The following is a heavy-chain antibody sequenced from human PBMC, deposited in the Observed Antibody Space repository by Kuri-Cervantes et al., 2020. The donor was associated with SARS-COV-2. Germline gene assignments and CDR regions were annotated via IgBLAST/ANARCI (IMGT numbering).Heavy chain of an antibody. D-gene: IGHD3-10*01. CDR3: ARGSNYYYYYHMDV. V-gene: IGHV1-69*04. CDR1: GYTFTSYD. Sequence: SVKVSCKASGYTFTSYDINWVRQATGQGLEWMGRIIPILGIANYAQKFQGRVTITADKSTSTAYMELSSLRSEDTAVYYCARGSNYYYYYHMDVWGKGTTVTVSS. J-gene: IGHJ6*03. CDR2: IIPILGIA.